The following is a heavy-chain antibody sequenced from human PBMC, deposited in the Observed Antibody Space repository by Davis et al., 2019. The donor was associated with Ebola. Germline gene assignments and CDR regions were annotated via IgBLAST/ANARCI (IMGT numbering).Heavy chain of an antibody. Sequence: GESLKISCAASGFTFSSYSMNWVRQAPGKGLEWVSSISSSSSYIYYADSVKGRFTISRDNAKNSLYLQMNSLRAEDTAVYYCAKDKFSSSWYGNYYFDYWGQGTLVTVSS. CDR2: ISSSSSYI. J-gene: IGHJ4*02. CDR1: GFTFSSYS. V-gene: IGHV3-21*04. CDR3: AKDKFSSSWYGNYYFDY. D-gene: IGHD6-13*01.